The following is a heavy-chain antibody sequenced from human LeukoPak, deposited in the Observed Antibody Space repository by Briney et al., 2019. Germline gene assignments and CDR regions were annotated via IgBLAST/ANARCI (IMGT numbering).Heavy chain of an antibody. CDR3: AKDGSSGYYTTPYYYYYGMDV. V-gene: IGHV3-30-3*01. Sequence: PGGSLRLSCAASGFSFSNYAIHWVRQAPGKGLEWVAVISYDGSNDYYTDSVKGRFTISRDNSKNTVYLLMNSLRAEDTALYYCAKDGSSGYYTTPYYYYYGMDVWGQGTTVTVSS. CDR1: GFSFSNYA. J-gene: IGHJ6*02. CDR2: ISYDGSND. D-gene: IGHD3-22*01.